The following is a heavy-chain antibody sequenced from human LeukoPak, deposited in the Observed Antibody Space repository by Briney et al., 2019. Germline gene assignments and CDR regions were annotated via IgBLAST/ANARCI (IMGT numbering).Heavy chain of an antibody. V-gene: IGHV3-48*03. Sequence: GSLRLSCAASGFTFSSYEMNWVRQAPGKGLEWVSYISSSGSTIYYADSVKGRFTISRDNAKNTLYLQMNSLRAEDTAVYYCAKDGGSTNFDLWGRGTLVTVSS. D-gene: IGHD5/OR15-5a*01. CDR3: AKDGGSTNFDL. J-gene: IGHJ2*01. CDR1: GFTFSSYE. CDR2: ISSSGSTI.